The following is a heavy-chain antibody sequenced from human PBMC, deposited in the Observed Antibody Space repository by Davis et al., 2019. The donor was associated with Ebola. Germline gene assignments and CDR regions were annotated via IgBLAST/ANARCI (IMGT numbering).Heavy chain of an antibody. CDR1: GGSINSYY. D-gene: IGHD6-13*01. V-gene: IGHV4-59*08. J-gene: IGHJ4*02. CDR3: ARHGAAAAPFWY. Sequence: MPSETLSLTCTVSGGSINSYYWSWIRQPPGKGLEWIGYIYYSGSTNYNPSLTSRVTISVDTSKNQFSLKLSSVTAADPAVYYCARHGAAAAPFWYWGQGTLVTVSS. CDR2: IYYSGST.